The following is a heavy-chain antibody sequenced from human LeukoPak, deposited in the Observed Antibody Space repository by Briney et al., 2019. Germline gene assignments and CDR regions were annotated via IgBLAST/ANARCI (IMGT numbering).Heavy chain of an antibody. Sequence: ASVKVSCKASGYTFTGYYMHWVRQAPGQGLEYMGRINPISGGTVYAQKFQGWVTMTRDTSITTAYMELTRLTSDDTAVYYCARYCSSTSCYSDYWGQGTLVTVSS. D-gene: IGHD2-2*01. CDR3: ARYCSSTSCYSDY. V-gene: IGHV1-2*04. J-gene: IGHJ4*02. CDR1: GYTFTGYY. CDR2: INPISGGT.